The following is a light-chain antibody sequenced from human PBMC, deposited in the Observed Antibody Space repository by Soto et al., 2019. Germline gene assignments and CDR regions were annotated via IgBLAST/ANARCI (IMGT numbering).Light chain of an antibody. Sequence: QPVLTQSPSASASLGASVKPTCTLSSGHSNYAIAWHQLQPEKGPRYLMKLNSDGSHIKGDGIPDRFSGSSSGAERYLTISSLQSEDEADYYCQTWGTGIQVFGGGTKLTVL. CDR2: LNSDGSH. CDR3: QTWGTGIQV. CDR1: SGHSNYA. J-gene: IGLJ2*01. V-gene: IGLV4-69*01.